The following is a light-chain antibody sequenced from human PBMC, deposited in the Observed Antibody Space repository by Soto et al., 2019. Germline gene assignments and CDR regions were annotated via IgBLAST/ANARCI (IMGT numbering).Light chain of an antibody. Sequence: QSALTQPASVSGSPGQSITISCTGNSSDVGYHNYVSWYRQHPGKAPRLMIYEVNNRPSGVSNRFSGSKSGNTAPLTISGLQAEDEADYYCSSCTSSNTLLYVFGTGTKVT. CDR1: SSDVGYHNY. CDR3: SSCTSSNTLLYV. J-gene: IGLJ1*01. CDR2: EVN. V-gene: IGLV2-14*01.